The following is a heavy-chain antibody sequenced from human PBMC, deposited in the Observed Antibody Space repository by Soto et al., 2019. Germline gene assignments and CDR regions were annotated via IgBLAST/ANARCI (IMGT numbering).Heavy chain of an antibody. CDR3: AHRRDSSWYFDY. D-gene: IGHD6-13*01. J-gene: IGHJ4*02. CDR2: IYWDDNK. V-gene: IGHV2-5*02. CDR1: GFSLSTSGVG. Sequence: QITLKESGPTLVKPTQTLTLTCTFSGFSLSTSGVGVGWIRQPPGKALEWLALIYWDDNKRYSPSLKSRLTITKHTSKNQVVLTMTNMDPVDTATYYCAHRRDSSWYFDYWGQGTLVTVSS.